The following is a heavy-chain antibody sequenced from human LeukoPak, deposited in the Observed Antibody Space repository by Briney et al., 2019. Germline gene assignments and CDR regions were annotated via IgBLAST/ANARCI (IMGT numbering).Heavy chain of an antibody. J-gene: IGHJ6*03. CDR2: IIPIFGTA. D-gene: IGHD2-2*01. CDR1: GGTFSSYA. V-gene: IGHV1-69*01. CDR3: AGSSTSRLSMDV. Sequence: SVKVSCKASGGTFSSYAISWVRQAPGQGLEWMGGIIPIFGTANYAQKFQGRVTITADESTSTAYMELSSLGSEDTAVYYCAGSSTSRLSMDVWGKGTTVTVSS.